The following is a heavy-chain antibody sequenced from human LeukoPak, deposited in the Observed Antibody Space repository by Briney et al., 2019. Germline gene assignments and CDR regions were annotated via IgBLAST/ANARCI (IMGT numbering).Heavy chain of an antibody. D-gene: IGHD3-22*01. CDR2: INPTGGST. CDR1: GYTFTTYY. Sequence: ASVKVSCKASGYTFTTYYMHWVRQAPGKGLEWMGMINPTGGSTTYAQKFQGRVTMTRDMSTNTVYMELSGLRSEDTAVYYRARQGRSGSYSAFNWFDPWGQGTLVTVSS. V-gene: IGHV1-46*01. J-gene: IGHJ5*02. CDR3: ARQGRSGSYSAFNWFDP.